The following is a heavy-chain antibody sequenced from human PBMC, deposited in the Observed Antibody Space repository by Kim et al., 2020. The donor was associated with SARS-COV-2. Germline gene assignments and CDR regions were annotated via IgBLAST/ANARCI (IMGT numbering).Heavy chain of an antibody. Sequence: HYADSVKGRFTISRDNSKNTLYLQMNSLRAEDTAVYYCAKRGLRQEYYFDCWGQGTLVTVSS. CDR3: AKRGLRQEYYFDC. J-gene: IGHJ4*02. V-gene: IGHV3-23*01.